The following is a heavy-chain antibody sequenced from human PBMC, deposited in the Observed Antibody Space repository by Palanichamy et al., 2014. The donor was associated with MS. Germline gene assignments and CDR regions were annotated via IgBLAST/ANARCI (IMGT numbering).Heavy chain of an antibody. J-gene: IGHJ4*02. CDR2: ITGGTGNT. D-gene: IGHD3-16*01. CDR1: GFTFNTHA. CDR3: VRMRGGAHFDH. V-gene: IGHV1-3*01. Sequence: QVQLVQSETEVKKPGTSVKVSCKTSGFTFNTHAIYWVRQAPGQRPEWMGYITGGTGNTDFSQKFQGRVTFTRDTAATTAYMELSRLRSEDTAMYYCVRMRGGAHFDHWGQGTLVIVSS.